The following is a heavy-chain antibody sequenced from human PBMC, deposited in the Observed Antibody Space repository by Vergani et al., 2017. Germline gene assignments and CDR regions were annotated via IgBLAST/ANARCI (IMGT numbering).Heavy chain of an antibody. CDR2: IRSKAYGGTT. Sequence: EVQLVESGGGLVKPGRSLRLSCTASGFTFGDYAMSWFRQAPGKGLEWVGFIRSKAYGGTTEYAASVKGRFTISRDDSKSIAYLQMNSLKTEDTAVYYCTRDVTEDRPDAFDIWGQGTMVTVSS. CDR3: TRDVTEDRPDAFDI. CDR1: GFTFGDYA. J-gene: IGHJ3*02. V-gene: IGHV3-49*05.